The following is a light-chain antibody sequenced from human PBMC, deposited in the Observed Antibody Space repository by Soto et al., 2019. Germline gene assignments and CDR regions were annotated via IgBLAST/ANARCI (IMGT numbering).Light chain of an antibody. V-gene: IGKV1-27*01. CDR3: QKYNSAPPVGLT. J-gene: IGKJ4*01. CDR2: AAS. Sequence: DIQMTQSPSSLSASVGDRVTITCRAIQGISNYLAWYQQKPGKVPKLLIYAASTLQSGVPSRFSGSGSGTDFTLTISSLQPEDVATYYCQKYNSAPPVGLTFGGGTKVDIK. CDR1: QGISNY.